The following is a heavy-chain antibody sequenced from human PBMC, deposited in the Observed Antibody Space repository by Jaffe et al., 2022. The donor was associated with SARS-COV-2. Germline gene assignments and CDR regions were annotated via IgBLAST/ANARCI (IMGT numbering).Heavy chain of an antibody. J-gene: IGHJ5*02. CDR1: GFTFSSYA. CDR2: ISGSGGST. Sequence: EVQLLESGGGLVQPGGSLRLSCAASGFTFSSYAMSWVRQAPGKGLEWVSAISGSGGSTYYADSVKGRFTISRDNSKNTLYLQMNSLRAEDTAVYYCAKDSVEEHFLIAARPAWFDPWGQGTLVTVSS. D-gene: IGHD6-6*01. CDR3: AKDSVEEHFLIAARPAWFDP. V-gene: IGHV3-23*01.